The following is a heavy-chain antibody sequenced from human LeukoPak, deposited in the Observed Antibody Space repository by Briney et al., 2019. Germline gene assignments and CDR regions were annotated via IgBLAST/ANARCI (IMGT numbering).Heavy chain of an antibody. J-gene: IGHJ4*02. D-gene: IGHD3-10*01. CDR2: ISYDGSNK. V-gene: IGHV3-30*04. Sequence: GRSLRLSCAASGFTFSSYATHWVRQAPGKGLEWVAVISYDGSNKYYADSVKGRFTISRDNSKNTLYLQMNSLRAEDTAVYYCARDFRHILDYWGQGTLVTVSS. CDR1: GFTFSSYA. CDR3: ARDFRHILDY.